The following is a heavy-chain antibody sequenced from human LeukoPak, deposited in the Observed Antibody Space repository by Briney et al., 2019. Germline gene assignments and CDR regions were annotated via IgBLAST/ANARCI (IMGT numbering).Heavy chain of an antibody. CDR2: IIPIFGTA. CDR1: GSTFSSYA. D-gene: IGHD6-6*01. CDR3: ASQLTRPDDSRPGNELDY. Sequence: GASVKVSCKASGSTFSSYAISWVRQAPGQGLEWMGGIIPIFGTANYAQKFQGRVTITTDESTSTAYMELSSLRSEDTAVYYCASQLTRPDDSRPGNELDYWGQGTLVTVSS. V-gene: IGHV1-69*05. J-gene: IGHJ4*02.